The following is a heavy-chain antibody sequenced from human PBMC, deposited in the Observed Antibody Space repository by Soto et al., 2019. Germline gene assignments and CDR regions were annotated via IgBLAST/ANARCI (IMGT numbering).Heavy chain of an antibody. Sequence: QVQLVESGGGVVQPGRSLRLSCAASGFTFSSYGMHWVRQAPGKGLEWVAVIWYDGSNKYYAESVKGRFTISRDNSKNTLYRQMNSLRAEDTAVYYCARDHTEYCSGGSCYWFDPWGQGTLVTVSS. CDR2: IWYDGSNK. J-gene: IGHJ5*02. CDR1: GFTFSSYG. CDR3: ARDHTEYCSGGSCYWFDP. V-gene: IGHV3-33*01. D-gene: IGHD2-15*01.